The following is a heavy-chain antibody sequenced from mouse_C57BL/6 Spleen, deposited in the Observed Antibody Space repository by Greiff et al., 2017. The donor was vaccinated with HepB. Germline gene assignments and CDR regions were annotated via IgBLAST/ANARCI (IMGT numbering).Heavy chain of an antibody. J-gene: IGHJ2*01. CDR2: IEPENGDT. D-gene: IGHD1-1*01. V-gene: IGHV14-4*01. Sequence: VQLQQSGAELVRPGASVKLSCTASGFNIKDDYMHWVKQRPEQGLEWIGWIEPENGDTEYASKFQGKATITADTSSNTAYLQLSSLTSEDTAVYYCTFYYYGSSYYFDYWGQGTTLTVSS. CDR3: TFYYYGSSYYFDY. CDR1: GFNIKDDY.